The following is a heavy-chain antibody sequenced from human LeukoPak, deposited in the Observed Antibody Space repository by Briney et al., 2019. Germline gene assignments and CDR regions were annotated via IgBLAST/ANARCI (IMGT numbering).Heavy chain of an antibody. J-gene: IGHJ6*02. CDR3: ARDQLLALYYYYGMDV. D-gene: IGHD2-2*01. V-gene: IGHV3-48*03. CDR1: GFTFSSYE. CDR2: ISSSGSTI. Sequence: GGSPRLSCAASGFTFSSYEMNWVRQAPGKGLEWVSYISSSGSTIYYADSVKGRFTISRDNAKNSLYLQMNSLRAEDTAVYYCARDQLLALYYYYGMDVWGQGTTVTVSS.